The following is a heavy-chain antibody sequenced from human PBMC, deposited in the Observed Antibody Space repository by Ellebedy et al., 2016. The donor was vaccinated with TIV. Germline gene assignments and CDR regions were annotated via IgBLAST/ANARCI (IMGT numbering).Heavy chain of an antibody. D-gene: IGHD3-3*01. CDR2: MYNSGRS. Sequence: SETLSLTXSVSGASVNSGTYSWNWFRQPPGKGLEWIGYMYNSGRSNYNPSLKSRVTISVDSSKDQFSLNLQSVTAVDTALYYCARGVLSGFGQHFDYWGQGTLVIVSS. J-gene: IGHJ4*02. CDR3: ARGVLSGFGQHFDY. CDR1: GASVNSGTYS. V-gene: IGHV4-61*01.